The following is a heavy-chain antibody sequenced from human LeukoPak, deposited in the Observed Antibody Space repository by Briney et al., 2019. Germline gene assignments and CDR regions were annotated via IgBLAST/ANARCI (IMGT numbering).Heavy chain of an antibody. CDR2: IKQAGSEK. D-gene: IGHD3-10*01. J-gene: IGHJ4*02. Sequence: GGSLRLSCAASGFTFSSYWMSWVRQAPGKGLEWVANIKQAGSEKYYVDSVKGRFTISRDNAENSLYLQMNSPRAEDTAVYYCARARGFFDYWGQGTLVTVTS. V-gene: IGHV3-7*01. CDR3: ARARGFFDY. CDR1: GFTFSSYW.